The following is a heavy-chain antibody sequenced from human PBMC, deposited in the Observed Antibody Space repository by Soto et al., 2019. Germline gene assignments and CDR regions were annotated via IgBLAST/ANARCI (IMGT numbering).Heavy chain of an antibody. CDR1: GGTFSSYA. J-gene: IGHJ4*02. Sequence: QVQMVQSGAEVKKPESSVKVSCKASGGTFSSYAISWVRQAPGQGLEWMGGIIPIIGVPNYAQKFQDRVTITADESTSTAYMELSSLRSEDTAVYYCARSISGYYRGDYWGQGTLVTVSS. V-gene: IGHV1-69*12. CDR3: ARSISGYYRGDY. CDR2: IIPIIGVP. D-gene: IGHD3-22*01.